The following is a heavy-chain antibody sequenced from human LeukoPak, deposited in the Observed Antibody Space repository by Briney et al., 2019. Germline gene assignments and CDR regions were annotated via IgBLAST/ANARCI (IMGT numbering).Heavy chain of an antibody. V-gene: IGHV3-30-3*01. CDR2: ISYDGSNK. J-gene: IGHJ4*02. D-gene: IGHD2-15*01. CDR1: GFTFSSYA. Sequence: GGSLRLSCAASGFTFSSYAMHWVRQAPGKGLEWVAVISYDGSNKYYADSVKGRFTISRDNSKNTLYLQMNSLRAEDTALYYCATSARTYTGSSLDYWGQGTLVTVSS. CDR3: ATSARTYTGSSLDY.